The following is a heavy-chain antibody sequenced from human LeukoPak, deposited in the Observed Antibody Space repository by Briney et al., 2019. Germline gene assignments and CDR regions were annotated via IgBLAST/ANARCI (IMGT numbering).Heavy chain of an antibody. V-gene: IGHV1-18*01. J-gene: IGHJ5*02. CDR1: GYTFTSYG. Sequence: ASVKVSCKASGYTFTSYGISWVRQAPGQALEWMGWISAYNGNTNYAQKLQGRVTMTTDTSTSTAYMELRSLRSDDTAVYYCARDYDFWSGRKNWFDPWGQGTLITVSS. CDR3: ARDYDFWSGRKNWFDP. D-gene: IGHD3-3*01. CDR2: ISAYNGNT.